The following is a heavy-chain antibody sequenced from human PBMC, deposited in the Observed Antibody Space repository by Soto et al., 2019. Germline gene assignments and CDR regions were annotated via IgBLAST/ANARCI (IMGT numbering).Heavy chain of an antibody. CDR3: ARDPEPQYYFDS. CDR2: ISGSGGTT. J-gene: IGHJ4*02. CDR1: RLTFSDYY. V-gene: IGHV3-11*01. Sequence: VESGGGLVKPGGSLRLSCAASRLTFSDYYMGWIRQAPGKGLEWISYISGSGGTTYYADSVKGRFTISRDNAKNSLYLHMNSLRVEDTAIYYCARDPEPQYYFDSWGQGTLVTVSS.